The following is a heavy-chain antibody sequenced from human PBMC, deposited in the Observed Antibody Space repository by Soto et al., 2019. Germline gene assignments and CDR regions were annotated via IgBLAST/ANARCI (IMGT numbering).Heavy chain of an antibody. CDR2: ISYDGSNK. D-gene: IGHD1-26*01. V-gene: IGHV3-30-3*01. CDR3: ARDIIVGATVYYYGMDV. J-gene: IGHJ6*02. Sequence: QPGGSLRLSCAASGFTFSSYAMHWVRQAPGKGLEWVAVISYDGSNKYYADSVKGRFTISRDNSKNTLYLQMNSLRAEDTAVYYCARDIIVGATVYYYGMDVWGQGTTVTVSS. CDR1: GFTFSSYA.